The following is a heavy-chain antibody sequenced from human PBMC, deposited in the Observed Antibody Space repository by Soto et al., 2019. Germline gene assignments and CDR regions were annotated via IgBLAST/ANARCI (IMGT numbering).Heavy chain of an antibody. J-gene: IGHJ4*02. V-gene: IGHV1-69*06. CDR3: ARSGYVDTAMGVDY. D-gene: IGHD5-18*01. CDR2: IIPIFGTA. CDR1: GGTFSSYA. Sequence: VKVSCKASGGTFSSYAISWVRQAPGQGLEWMGGIIPIFGTANYAQKFQGRVTITADKSTSTAYMELSSLRSEDTAVYYCARSGYVDTAMGVDYWGQGTLVTVS.